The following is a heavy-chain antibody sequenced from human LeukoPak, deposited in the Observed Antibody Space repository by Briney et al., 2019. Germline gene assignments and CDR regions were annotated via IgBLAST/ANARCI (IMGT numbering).Heavy chain of an antibody. V-gene: IGHV4-39*07. CDR1: GGTISSGGYF. J-gene: IGHJ4*02. Sequence: SETLSLTCTVSGGTISSGGYFWSWVRQPPGRGLEWIGEINRSGSANYNPSLKSRVTVSIDTSKNQFSLKLSSVTAADTAVYYCARAHYETASPVGGLWGQGTLVTVSS. CDR2: INRSGSA. CDR3: ARAHYETASPVGGL. D-gene: IGHD3-22*01.